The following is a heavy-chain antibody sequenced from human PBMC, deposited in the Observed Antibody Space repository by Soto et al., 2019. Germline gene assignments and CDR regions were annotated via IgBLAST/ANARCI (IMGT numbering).Heavy chain of an antibody. CDR1: GGSISSYY. Sequence: PSETLSLTCTVSGGSISSYYWSWIRQPPGKGLEWIGYIYYSGSTNYNPSLKSRVTISVDTSKNQFSLKLSSVTAADTAVYYCERARYCSGGSCYLDYWGQGTLVTVSS. J-gene: IGHJ4*02. D-gene: IGHD2-15*01. CDR3: ERARYCSGGSCYLDY. CDR2: IYYSGST. V-gene: IGHV4-59*01.